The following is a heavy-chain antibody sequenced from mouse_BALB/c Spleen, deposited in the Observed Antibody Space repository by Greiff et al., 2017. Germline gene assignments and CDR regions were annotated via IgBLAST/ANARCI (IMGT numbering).Heavy chain of an antibody. Sequence: EVKLMESGPELVKPGASVKVSCKASGYAFTSYNMYWVKQSHGKSLEWIGYINPYNGGTSYNQKFKGKATLTVDKSSSTAYMHLNSLTSEDSAVYYCARDWDEGAYWGQGTLVTVSA. J-gene: IGHJ3*01. D-gene: IGHD4-1*01. CDR1: GYAFTSYN. CDR3: ARDWDEGAY. CDR2: INPYNGGT. V-gene: IGHV1S135*01.